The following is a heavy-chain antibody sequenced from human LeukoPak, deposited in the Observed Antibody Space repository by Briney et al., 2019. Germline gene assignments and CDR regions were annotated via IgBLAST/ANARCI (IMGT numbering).Heavy chain of an antibody. Sequence: GGSLRLSCAASGFTFSSYAMSWVRQGPGKGLEWVSVIYSGGSTYYADSVKGRFTISRDNSKNTLYLQMNSLRAEDTAVYYCARVGFDGGSSGYYYGGFDYWGQGTLVTVSS. CDR2: IYSGGST. J-gene: IGHJ4*02. D-gene: IGHD3-22*01. CDR3: ARVGFDGGSSGYYYGGFDY. CDR1: GFTFSSYA. V-gene: IGHV3-66*01.